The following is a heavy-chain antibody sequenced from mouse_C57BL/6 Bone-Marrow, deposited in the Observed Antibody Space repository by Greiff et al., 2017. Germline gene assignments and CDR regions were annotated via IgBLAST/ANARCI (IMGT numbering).Heavy chain of an antibody. V-gene: IGHV1-18*01. J-gene: IGHJ4*01. Sequence: EVQLQQSGPELVKPGASVKIPCTASGYTFTDYNMDWVKQSHGKSLEWIGDINPNNGGTIYNQKVKGKATLTVDKSSSTAYLELRSLTSEDTAIYYCARRDCYYAMDYWGQGTSATVSA. CDR3: ARRDCYYAMDY. CDR2: INPNNGGT. CDR1: GYTFTDYN.